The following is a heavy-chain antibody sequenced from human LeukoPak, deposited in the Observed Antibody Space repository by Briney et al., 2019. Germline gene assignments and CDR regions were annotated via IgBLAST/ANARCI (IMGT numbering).Heavy chain of an antibody. Sequence: SQTLSLTCTVSGGSISRGGYHWSWIRQPAGKGLEWIGRIYTSGSTNYNPSLKSRVTISVDTSKNQFSLKLSSVTAADTAVYYCARDPSVAAAGTGAFDIWGQGTMVTVSS. CDR1: GGSISRGGYH. CDR3: ARDPSVAAAGTGAFDI. V-gene: IGHV4-61*02. D-gene: IGHD6-13*01. J-gene: IGHJ3*02. CDR2: IYTSGST.